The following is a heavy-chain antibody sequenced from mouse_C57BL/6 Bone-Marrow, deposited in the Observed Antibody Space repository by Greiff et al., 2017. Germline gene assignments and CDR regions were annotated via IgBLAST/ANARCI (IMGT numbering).Heavy chain of an antibody. CDR1: GFSLTSYG. Sequence: QVQLKQSGPGLVQPSQSLSITCTVSGFSLTSYGVHWVRQSPGKGLEWLGVIWRGGSTDYNAAFMSRLSITQDNSKSHVFFKMNSLQADDTAIYYCAKGPYYYCSSLAYWGQGTLVTVSA. CDR3: AKGPYYYCSSLAY. V-gene: IGHV2-5*01. J-gene: IGHJ3*01. CDR2: IWRGGST. D-gene: IGHD1-1*01.